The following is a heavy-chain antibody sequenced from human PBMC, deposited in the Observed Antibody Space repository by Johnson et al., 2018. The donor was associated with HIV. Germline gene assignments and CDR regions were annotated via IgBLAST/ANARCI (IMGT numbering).Heavy chain of an antibody. D-gene: IGHD3-22*01. CDR3: TTYYESSGYYFGPNAFDM. V-gene: IGHV3-15*01. J-gene: IGHJ3*02. CDR1: GFTFTNAW. CDR2: IKSKTDGGTA. Sequence: VQLVESGGGLVQPGGSLRLSCAASGFTFTNAWMSWVRQAPGKGLEWVGRIKSKTDGGTADYAAPVKDRFIISRDDSKNTLYLKMNSLKTEETAVYYCTTYYESSGYYFGPNAFDMWGQGTMVTVSS.